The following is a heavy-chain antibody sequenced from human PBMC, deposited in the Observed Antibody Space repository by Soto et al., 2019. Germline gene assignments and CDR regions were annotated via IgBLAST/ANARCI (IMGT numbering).Heavy chain of an antibody. D-gene: IGHD2-21*02. V-gene: IGHV4-34*01. CDR3: ARLMVVTATYFDY. J-gene: IGHJ4*02. Sequence: QVQLQQWGAGLLKPSETLSLTCAVYGGSFSGYYWSWIRQPPGKGLEWIGEINHSGSTNYNPSLKSRVTISVDTSKHQFSLKLSSVTAADTAVYYCARLMVVTATYFDYWGQGTLVTVSS. CDR2: INHSGST. CDR1: GGSFSGYY.